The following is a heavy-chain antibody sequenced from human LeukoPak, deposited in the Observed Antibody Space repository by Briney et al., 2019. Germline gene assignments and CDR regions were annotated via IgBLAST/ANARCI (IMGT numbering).Heavy chain of an antibody. Sequence: SETLSLTRAVYGGSFSGYYWSWIRQPPGKGLEWIGEINHSGSTNYNPSLKSRVAISVDTSKNQFSLKLSSVTAADTAVYYCARHGLMITFWDYYYMDVWGKGTTVTISS. J-gene: IGHJ6*03. V-gene: IGHV4-34*01. CDR1: GGSFSGYY. CDR3: ARHGLMITFWDYYYMDV. CDR2: INHSGST. D-gene: IGHD3-16*01.